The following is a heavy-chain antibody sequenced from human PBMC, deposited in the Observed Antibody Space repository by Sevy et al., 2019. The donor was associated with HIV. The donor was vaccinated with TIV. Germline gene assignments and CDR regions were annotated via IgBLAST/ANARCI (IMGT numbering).Heavy chain of an antibody. Sequence: GGSLRLSCAASGFTFSNYGMHWVRQAPGKGLEWVAVVSYDGSTKYYAGFVKGRFTISRDNSKNTVYLQMNTLRTEDTAVFYCAKGSKATDSAFDLWGQGTMVTVSS. V-gene: IGHV3-30*18. D-gene: IGHD1-26*01. CDR3: AKGSKATDSAFDL. CDR2: VSYDGSTK. J-gene: IGHJ3*01. CDR1: GFTFSNYG.